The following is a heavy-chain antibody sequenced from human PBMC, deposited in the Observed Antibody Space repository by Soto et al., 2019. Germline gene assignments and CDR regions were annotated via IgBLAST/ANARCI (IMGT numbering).Heavy chain of an antibody. Sequence: PWGSMRLSCSASGFTFSIYSMNWVRQAPGKGLEWVSYIMPGSSHIFYADSVKGRFTISRDNAKNSLYLQMNSLRAEDTAVYYCAREYSSSATHHKFYYYYYYGMDVWGQGTTVTVSS. J-gene: IGHJ6*02. CDR1: GFTFSIYS. V-gene: IGHV3-48*01. D-gene: IGHD6-6*01. CDR3: AREYSSSATHHKFYYYYYYGMDV. CDR2: IMPGSSHI.